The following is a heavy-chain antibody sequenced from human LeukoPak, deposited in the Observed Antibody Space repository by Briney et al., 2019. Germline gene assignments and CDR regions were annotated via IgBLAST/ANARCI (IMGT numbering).Heavy chain of an antibody. CDR1: GYSISSGYY. V-gene: IGHV4-38-2*02. Sequence: SETLSLTCTVSGYSISSGYYWGWIRQPPGKGLEWIGSIYHSGSTYYNPSLKSPVTISVDTSKNQFSLKLSSVTATDTAVYYCARHGSGSGSYYHYFDYWGQGTLVTVSS. J-gene: IGHJ4*02. CDR2: IYHSGST. CDR3: ARHGSGSGSYYHYFDY. D-gene: IGHD3-10*01.